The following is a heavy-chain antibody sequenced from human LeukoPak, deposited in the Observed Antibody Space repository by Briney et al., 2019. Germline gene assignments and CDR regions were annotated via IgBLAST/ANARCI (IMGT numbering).Heavy chain of an antibody. Sequence: GRSLRLSCAASGFTFSSYGMHWVRQAPGKGLEWVAVISYDGSNKYYADSVKGRFTISRDNSKNTLYLQMNSLRAEDTAVYYCAKGKVLRYFALDYWGQGTLVTVSS. CDR3: AKGKVLRYFALDY. CDR2: ISYDGSNK. CDR1: GFTFSSYG. D-gene: IGHD3-9*01. V-gene: IGHV3-30*18. J-gene: IGHJ4*02.